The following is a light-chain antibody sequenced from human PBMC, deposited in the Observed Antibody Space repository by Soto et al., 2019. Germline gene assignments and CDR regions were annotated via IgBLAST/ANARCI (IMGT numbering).Light chain of an antibody. J-gene: IGLJ3*02. V-gene: IGLV2-11*01. CDR2: EVN. CDR1: GSDVGDSSH. CDR3: CLSTGSITWL. Sequence: QSALTQPRSVSGSPGQSVTISCTATGSDVGDSSHVSWYQLHPGKAPKLMIYEVNNRPSGVPDRFSGSKSGSTASLTISGLQDEDEAEYYCCLSTGSITWLFGGGTKLTVL.